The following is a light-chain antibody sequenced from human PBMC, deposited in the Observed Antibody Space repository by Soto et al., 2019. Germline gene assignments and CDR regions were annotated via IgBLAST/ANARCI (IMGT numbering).Light chain of an antibody. CDR3: QQYNNWLVT. Sequence: EMLMTQSPATLSVTPGERATLSCRASQSVSSNLAWYQQKPGQAPRLLIYGASTRATGIPARFSGSGSGTEFTLTISSLQSEDFAVSYCQQYNNWLVTFGGGTKVDIK. J-gene: IGKJ4*01. CDR1: QSVSSN. V-gene: IGKV3-15*01. CDR2: GAS.